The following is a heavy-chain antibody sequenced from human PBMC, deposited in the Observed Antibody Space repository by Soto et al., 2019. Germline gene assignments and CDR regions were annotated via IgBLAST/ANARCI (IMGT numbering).Heavy chain of an antibody. D-gene: IGHD6-19*01. Sequence: SLRLSCAAAGFTISSYAMSWVRQAPGKGLEWVSAISGSGGSTYYADSVKGRFTISRDNSKNTLYLQMNSLRAEDTAVYYCAKDGWYSHFDYWGQGTLVTVSS. CDR1: GFTISSYA. J-gene: IGHJ4*02. CDR3: AKDGWYSHFDY. CDR2: ISGSGGST. V-gene: IGHV3-23*01.